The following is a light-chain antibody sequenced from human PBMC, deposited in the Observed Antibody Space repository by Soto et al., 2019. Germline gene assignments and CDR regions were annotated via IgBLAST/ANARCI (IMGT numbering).Light chain of an antibody. CDR1: QSVMSS. CDR2: GAF. J-gene: IGKJ4*02. Sequence: MVETQTPATRSVAPEGGARRSCKHKQSVMSSLAWYQKRPGQAPRRLIYGAFTRAPGIPARFSGSGSGTDFTLTISSLHIEAVAVYYSHHHILLPLTCGRGTKVDIK. CDR3: HHHILLPLT. V-gene: IGKV3-15*01.